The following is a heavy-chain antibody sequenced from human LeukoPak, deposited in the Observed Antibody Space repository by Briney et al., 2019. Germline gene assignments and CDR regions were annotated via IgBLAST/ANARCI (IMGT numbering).Heavy chain of an antibody. D-gene: IGHD1-26*01. V-gene: IGHV4-61*02. CDR1: GGSISSGSYY. J-gene: IGHJ4*02. CDR3: VRETRWEYANGWHFDV. Sequence: SETLSLTCTVSGGSISSGSYYWSWIRQPAGKGLEWLGRMYDNGITSYNASLQGRLSISRDEAKRQISLSLTSVTAADTALYYCVRETRWEYANGWHFDVWGQGTLVTVAS. CDR2: MYDNGIT.